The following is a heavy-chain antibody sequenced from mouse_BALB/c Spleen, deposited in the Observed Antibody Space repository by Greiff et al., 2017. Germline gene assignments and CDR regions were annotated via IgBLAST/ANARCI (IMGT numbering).Heavy chain of an antibody. CDR2: ISSGGSYT. Sequence: DVHLVESGGDLVKPGGSLKLSCAASGFTFSSYGMSWVRQTPDKRLEWVATISSGGSYTYYPDSVKGRFTISRDNAKNTLYLQMSSLKSEDTAMYYCAREKFYDGYYDYYAMDYWGQGTSVTVSS. CDR1: GFTFSSYG. D-gene: IGHD2-3*01. CDR3: AREKFYDGYYDYYAMDY. J-gene: IGHJ4*01. V-gene: IGHV5-6*01.